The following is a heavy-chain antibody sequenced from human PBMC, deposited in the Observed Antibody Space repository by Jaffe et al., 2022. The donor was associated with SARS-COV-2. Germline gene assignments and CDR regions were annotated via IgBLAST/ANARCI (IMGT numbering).Heavy chain of an antibody. CDR3: AREWWPSHPHYYYYGMDV. J-gene: IGHJ6*02. CDR2: ISYDGSNK. D-gene: IGHD2-15*01. Sequence: QVQLVESGGGVVQPGRSLRLSCAASGFTFSSYAMHWVRQAPGKGLEWVAVISYDGSNKYYADSVKGRFTISRDNSKNTLYLQMNSLRAEDTAVYYCAREWWPSHPHYYYYGMDVWGQGTTVTVSS. CDR1: GFTFSSYA. V-gene: IGHV3-30-3*01.